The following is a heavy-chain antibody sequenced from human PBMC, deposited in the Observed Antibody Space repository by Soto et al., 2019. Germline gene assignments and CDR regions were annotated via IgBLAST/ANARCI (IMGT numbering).Heavy chain of an antibody. CDR2: ILPIFNTA. CDR3: ASVLSSYCGGDCYYYYFDY. CDR1: GGTFSSNA. J-gene: IGHJ4*02. Sequence: GASVKVSCKASGGTFSSNAISWVRQAPGQGPEWMGGILPIFNTANYAQKFQGRVTITADESTSTAYMELSSLRSEDTAVYYCASVLSSYCGGDCYYYYFDYWGQGTLVTVSS. D-gene: IGHD2-21*02. V-gene: IGHV1-69*13.